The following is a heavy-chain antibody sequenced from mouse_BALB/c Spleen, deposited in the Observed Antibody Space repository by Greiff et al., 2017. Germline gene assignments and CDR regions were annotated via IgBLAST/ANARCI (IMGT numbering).Heavy chain of an antibody. J-gene: IGHJ2*01. CDR1: GFTFSDYG. CDR2: ISNLANSN. Sequence: EVLLVESGGGLVQPGGSRKLSCAASGFTFSDYGMAWVRQAPGKGLEWVAFISNLANSNYYADTVTGRFTISRENAKNTLYLEKSSLRDEDTTMYYCARNRGNGNYDIDYWGQGTTLTVSS. D-gene: IGHD2-1*01. V-gene: IGHV5-15*02. CDR3: ARNRGNGNYDIDY.